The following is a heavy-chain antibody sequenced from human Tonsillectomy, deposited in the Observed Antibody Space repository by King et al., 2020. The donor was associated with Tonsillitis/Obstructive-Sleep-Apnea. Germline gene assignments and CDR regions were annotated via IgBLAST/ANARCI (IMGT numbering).Heavy chain of an antibody. V-gene: IGHV3-30-3*01. Sequence: QLVQSGGGVVQPGRSLTLSCAASGFTFSNYAMHWVRQAPGKGLEWVAVISYDGSNKYYADSVKGRFTISRDNSKNTLYLQMNSLRAEDTAVYYCAREIGIQLWSTPPDAFDIWGQGTMVTVSS. CDR1: GFTFSNYA. CDR3: AREIGIQLWSTPPDAFDI. CDR2: ISYDGSNK. J-gene: IGHJ3*02. D-gene: IGHD5-18*01.